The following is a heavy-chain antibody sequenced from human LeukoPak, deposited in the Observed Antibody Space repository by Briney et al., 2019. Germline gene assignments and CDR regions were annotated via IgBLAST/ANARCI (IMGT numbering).Heavy chain of an antibody. J-gene: IGHJ4*02. CDR1: GYTFTSYG. CDR2: ISAYNGNT. Sequence: ASVEVSCKASGYTFTSYGISWVRQAPGQGLEWMGWISAYNGNTNYAQKLQGRVTMTTDTSTSTAYMELRSLRSDDTAVYYCARRGYCSSTSCYSYVDYWGQGTLVTVSS. V-gene: IGHV1-18*01. D-gene: IGHD2-2*02. CDR3: ARRGYCSSTSCYSYVDY.